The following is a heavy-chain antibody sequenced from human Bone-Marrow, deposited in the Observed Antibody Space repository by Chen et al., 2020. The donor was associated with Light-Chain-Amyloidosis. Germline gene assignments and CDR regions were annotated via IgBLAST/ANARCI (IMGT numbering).Heavy chain of an antibody. CDR2: INHSGST. Sequence: QVQLQQWGAGLLKPSETLSLTCAVYGGSFSGYYWSWIRQPPGKGLEWIGEINHSGSTNYNPSLKSRVTISVDTPKNQFSLKLSSVTAADTAVYYCARGPSRITIFGVVITRGYFDYWGQGTLVTVSS. CDR3: ARGPSRITIFGVVITRGYFDY. V-gene: IGHV4-34*01. J-gene: IGHJ4*02. CDR1: GGSFSGYY. D-gene: IGHD3-3*01.